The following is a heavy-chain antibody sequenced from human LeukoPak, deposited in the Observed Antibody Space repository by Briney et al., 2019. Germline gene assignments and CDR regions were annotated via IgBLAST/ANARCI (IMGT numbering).Heavy chain of an antibody. V-gene: IGHV1-2*06. CDR3: ARERNVDTAMVSEFDY. Sequence: ASVKVSCKASGYTFTGYYMHWVRQAPGQGLEWMGRINPNSGGTNYAQKFQGRVTMTRDTSISTAYMEQSRLRSDDTAVYYCARERNVDTAMVSEFDYWGQGTLVTVSS. J-gene: IGHJ4*02. CDR2: INPNSGGT. D-gene: IGHD5-18*01. CDR1: GYTFTGYY.